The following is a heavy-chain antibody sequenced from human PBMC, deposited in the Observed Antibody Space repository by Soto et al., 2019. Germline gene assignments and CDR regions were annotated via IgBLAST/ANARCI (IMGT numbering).Heavy chain of an antibody. CDR1: GFTFSSYA. CDR3: AKDQGRGYYYYGMDV. J-gene: IGHJ6*02. D-gene: IGHD3-10*01. V-gene: IGHV3-23*01. CDR2: ISGSGGST. Sequence: PWGSLRLSCAASGFTFSSYAMSWVRQAPGKGLEWVSAISGSGGSTYYADSVKGRFTISRDNSKNTLYLQMNSLRAEDTAVYYCAKDQGRGYYYYGMDVWGQGTTVTVSS.